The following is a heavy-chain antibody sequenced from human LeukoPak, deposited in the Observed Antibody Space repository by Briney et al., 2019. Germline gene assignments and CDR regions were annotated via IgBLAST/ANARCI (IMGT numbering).Heavy chain of an antibody. CDR1: GGSISSGGYS. Sequence: SETLSLTCAVSGGSISSGGYSWSWIRQPPGKGLEWIGYIYYSGSTYYNPSLKSRVTISVDTSKNQFSLKLSSVSAADTAVYYCARGKFDFDYWGQGTLVTVSS. J-gene: IGHJ4*02. V-gene: IGHV4-30-4*07. CDR3: ARGKFDFDY. CDR2: IYYSGST. D-gene: IGHD3-9*01.